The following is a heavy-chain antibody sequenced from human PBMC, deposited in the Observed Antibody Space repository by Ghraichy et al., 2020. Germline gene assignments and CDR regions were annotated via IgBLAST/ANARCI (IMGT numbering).Heavy chain of an antibody. Sequence: LSLTCAASGFTFDDYAMHWVRQAPGKGLEWVSGISWNSGSIGYADSVKGRFTISRDNAKNSLYLQMNSLRAEDTALYYCAKDTRSGSYSAYYYGMDVWGQGTTVTVSS. D-gene: IGHD1-26*01. CDR3: AKDTRSGSYSAYYYGMDV. V-gene: IGHV3-9*01. CDR1: GFTFDDYA. J-gene: IGHJ6*02. CDR2: ISWNSGSI.